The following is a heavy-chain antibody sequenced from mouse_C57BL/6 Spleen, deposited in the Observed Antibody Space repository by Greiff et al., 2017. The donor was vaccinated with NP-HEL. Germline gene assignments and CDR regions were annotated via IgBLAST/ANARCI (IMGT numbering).Heavy chain of an antibody. CDR2: INPNNGGT. CDR3: ARWGVTGTGLYAMDY. CDR1: GYTFTDYN. V-gene: IGHV1-18*01. D-gene: IGHD4-1*01. Sequence: EVQLQQSGPELVKPGASVKIPCKASGYTFTDYNMDWVKQSHGKSLEWIGDINPNNGGTIYNQKFKGKATLTVDKSSSTAYMELRSLTSEDTAVYYCARWGVTGTGLYAMDYWGQGTSVTVSS. J-gene: IGHJ4*01.